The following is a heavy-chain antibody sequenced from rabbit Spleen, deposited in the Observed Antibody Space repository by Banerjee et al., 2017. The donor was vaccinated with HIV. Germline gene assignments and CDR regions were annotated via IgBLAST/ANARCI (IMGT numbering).Heavy chain of an antibody. V-gene: IGHV1S40*01. CDR1: GFSFSSGDY. Sequence: QSLEESGGDLVKPGTSLTLTCTASGFSFSSGDYMCWVRQAPGKGLEWIACIYVGFSGGTYYASWAKGRFTISKTSSTTVTLQMTSLTAADTATYFCARVRYDDYTTNLWGPGTLVTVS. D-gene: IGHD2-1*01. CDR3: ARVRYDDYTTNL. CDR2: IYVGFSGGT. J-gene: IGHJ4*01.